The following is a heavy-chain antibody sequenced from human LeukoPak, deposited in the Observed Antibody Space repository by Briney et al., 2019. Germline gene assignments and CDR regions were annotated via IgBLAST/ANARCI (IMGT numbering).Heavy chain of an antibody. J-gene: IGHJ4*02. CDR1: SGSISSYY. Sequence: SETLSLTCTVSSGSISSYYWSWIRQPPGKGLEWIGYIYYSGSTNYNPSLKSRVTISVDTSKNQFSLKLSSVTAADTAVYYCARGFEKFDYWGQGTLVTVSS. V-gene: IGHV4-59*01. CDR2: IYYSGST. CDR3: ARGFEKFDY.